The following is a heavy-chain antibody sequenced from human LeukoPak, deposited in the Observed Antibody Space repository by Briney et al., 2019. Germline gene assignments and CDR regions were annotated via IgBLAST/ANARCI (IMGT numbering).Heavy chain of an antibody. CDR3: ARDVQRWAQFDY. J-gene: IGHJ4*02. Sequence: GGSLRLSCAASGFTFSSYSMNWVRQAPGKGLEWVSSISSSSSYIYYADSVKGRFTISRDNAKNSLYLQMNSLRAEDTAVYYCARDVQRWAQFDYWGQGTLVTVSS. D-gene: IGHD4-23*01. CDR2: ISSSSSYI. V-gene: IGHV3-21*01. CDR1: GFTFSSYS.